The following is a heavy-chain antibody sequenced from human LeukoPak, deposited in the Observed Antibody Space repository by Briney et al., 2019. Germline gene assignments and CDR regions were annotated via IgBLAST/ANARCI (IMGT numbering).Heavy chain of an antibody. V-gene: IGHV1-46*01. CDR2: INPSGGST. J-gene: IGHJ4*02. CDR1: GYTFTSYY. Sequence: ASVKVSCKASGYTFTSYYMHWVRQAPGQGLEWMGIINPSGGSTSYAQKFQGRVTRTRGTSTSTVYMELSSLRSEDTAVYYCARGAVQDYYDSSGYYYFDYWGQGTLVTVSS. D-gene: IGHD3-22*01. CDR3: ARGAVQDYYDSSGYYYFDY.